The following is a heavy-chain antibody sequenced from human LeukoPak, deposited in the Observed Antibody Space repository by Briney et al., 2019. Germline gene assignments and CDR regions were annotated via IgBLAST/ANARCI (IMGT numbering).Heavy chain of an antibody. Sequence: PGGSLRLSCAASGFTFDDYGTSWVRQAPGKGLEWVSGINWNGGSTGYADSVKGRFTISRDNAKNSLYLQMNSLRAEDTALYYCARDLICTNGVCLYYFDYWGQGTLVTVSS. CDR1: GFTFDDYG. D-gene: IGHD2-8*01. CDR3: ARDLICTNGVCLYYFDY. CDR2: INWNGGST. J-gene: IGHJ4*02. V-gene: IGHV3-20*04.